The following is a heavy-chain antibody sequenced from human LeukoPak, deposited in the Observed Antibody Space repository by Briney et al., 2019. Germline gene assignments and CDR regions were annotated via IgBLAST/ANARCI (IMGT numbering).Heavy chain of an antibody. D-gene: IGHD6-6*01. V-gene: IGHV4-39*07. CDR1: GGSFSSYY. CDR3: ARDFSSSSSVYYYYYMDV. J-gene: IGHJ6*03. Sequence: SETLSLTCAVYGGSFSSYYWGWIRQPPGKGLEWLGTIYYRGTTYYNPSLKSRVTISVDTSKNQFSLRLNSVTAADTAVYYCARDFSSSSSVYYYYYMDVWGKGTTVTVSS. CDR2: IYYRGTT.